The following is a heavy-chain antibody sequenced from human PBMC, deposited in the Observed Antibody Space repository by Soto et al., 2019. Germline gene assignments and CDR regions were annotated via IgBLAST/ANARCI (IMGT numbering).Heavy chain of an antibody. Sequence: QVQLQESGPGLVKPSETLSLTCTVSGGSVSSGSYYWSWIRQPPGKGLEWIGYIYYSGSTYYNPSLKSRVTLSVYTSKNQFSLKLSSVTAADTAVYYCARVGLLWFGEGSCFDPWGQGPLVTVSS. CDR3: ARVGLLWFGEGSCFDP. D-gene: IGHD3-10*01. CDR1: GGSVSSGSYY. J-gene: IGHJ5*02. CDR2: IYYSGST. V-gene: IGHV4-61*01.